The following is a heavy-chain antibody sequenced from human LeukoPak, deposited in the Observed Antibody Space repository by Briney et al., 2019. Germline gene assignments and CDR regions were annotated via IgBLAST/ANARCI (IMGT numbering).Heavy chain of an antibody. D-gene: IGHD5-18*01. J-gene: IGHJ4*02. CDR2: INHSGST. V-gene: IGHV4-34*01. Sequence: SKTLSLTCAVYGGSFSGYYWSWIRQPPGKGPEWIGEINHSGSTNYNPSLKSRVTISVDTSKNQFSLKLSSVTAADTAVYYCASPQRGYSYGCFDYWGQGTLVTVSS. CDR1: GGSFSGYY. CDR3: ASPQRGYSYGCFDY.